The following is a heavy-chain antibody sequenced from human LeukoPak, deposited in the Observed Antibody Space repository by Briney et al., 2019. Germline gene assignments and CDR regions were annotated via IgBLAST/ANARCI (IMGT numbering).Heavy chain of an antibody. CDR1: GGSISTSNYY. D-gene: IGHD3-10*01. V-gene: IGHV4-39*07. CDR2: IFYSGST. Sequence: SETLSLTCTVSGGSISTSNYYWGWIRQPPGKGLEWIGNIFYSGSTYYNPSLKSRVTISVDTSKNQFSLKLSSVTAADTAVYYCARSDYYGSGSYFRYWGQGTLVTVSS. J-gene: IGHJ4*02. CDR3: ARSDYYGSGSYFRY.